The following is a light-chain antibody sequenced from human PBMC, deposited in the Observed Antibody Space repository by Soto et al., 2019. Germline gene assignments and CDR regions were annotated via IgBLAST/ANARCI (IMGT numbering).Light chain of an antibody. CDR2: DAS. V-gene: IGKV3-20*01. CDR1: QSVGGSY. Sequence: EVVLTQSPGTLSLSPGERATLSCRASQSVGGSYLAWYQQKPGQAPRLLIYDASNRATGIPDRFSGNASGKDFTLTISRLEPDDFAVYYCQDYGGSRTFGQGTKVEIK. CDR3: QDYGGSRT. J-gene: IGKJ1*01.